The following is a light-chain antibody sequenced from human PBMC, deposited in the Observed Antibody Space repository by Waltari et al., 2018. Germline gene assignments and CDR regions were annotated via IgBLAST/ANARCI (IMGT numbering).Light chain of an antibody. J-gene: IGKJ5*01. Sequence: DIVMTQSPDSLAVSLGERATINCKSSQSVLYSSNNKNYVARYQQKPGQPPKLLVDGASTRESGVPDRFSAGGSGTDFTLTISSLQAEDVAVYYCQQFYTTPMTFGQGTRLEIK. CDR2: GAS. CDR1: QSVLYSSNNKNY. CDR3: QQFYTTPMT. V-gene: IGKV4-1*01.